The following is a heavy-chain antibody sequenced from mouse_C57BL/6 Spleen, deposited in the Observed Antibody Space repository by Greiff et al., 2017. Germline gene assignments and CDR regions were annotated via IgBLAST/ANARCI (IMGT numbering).Heavy chain of an antibody. CDR2: LYPRSGDT. J-gene: IGHJ4*01. D-gene: IGHD3-2*02. V-gene: IGHV1-81*01. CDR3: ARAPSSGYVYYYAMDY. Sequence: QVQLKESGAELARPGASVKLSCKASGYTFTSYGISWVKQRTGQGLEWIGELYPRSGDTSYNEKFKGKATLTADKSSSTAYMALCSLTSEDSAVYFCARAPSSGYVYYYAMDYWGQGTSVTVSS. CDR1: GYTFTSYG.